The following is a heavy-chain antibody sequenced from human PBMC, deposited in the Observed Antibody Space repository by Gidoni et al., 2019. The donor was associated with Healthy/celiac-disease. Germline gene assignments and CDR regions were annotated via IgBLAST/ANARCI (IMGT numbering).Heavy chain of an antibody. Sequence: QVQLVESGGGLVKPGGSLRLSCAASGFTFSDYYMSWIRQAPGKGLEWVSYISSSGSTIYYADSVKGRFTISRDNAKNSLYLQMNSLRAEDTAVYYCARDAYPVDTAMVITWFDPWGQGTLVTVSS. CDR1: GFTFSDYY. D-gene: IGHD5-18*01. V-gene: IGHV3-11*01. CDR2: ISSSGSTI. CDR3: ARDAYPVDTAMVITWFDP. J-gene: IGHJ5*02.